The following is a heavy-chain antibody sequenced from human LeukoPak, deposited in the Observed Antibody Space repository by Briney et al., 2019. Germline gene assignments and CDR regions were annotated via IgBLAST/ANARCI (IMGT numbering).Heavy chain of an antibody. CDR3: ARVGWSSSSYYYYYYMDV. J-gene: IGHJ6*03. V-gene: IGHV3-21*01. D-gene: IGHD6-6*01. CDR1: GFTFSSYS. CDR2: ISSSSSYI. Sequence: GGSLRLSCAASGFTFSSYSMNWVRQAPGKGLEWVSSISSSSSYIYYADSVKGRFTIYRDNAKNSLFLQMNSLRAEDTAVYYCARVGWSSSSYYYYYYMDVWGKGTTVTVSS.